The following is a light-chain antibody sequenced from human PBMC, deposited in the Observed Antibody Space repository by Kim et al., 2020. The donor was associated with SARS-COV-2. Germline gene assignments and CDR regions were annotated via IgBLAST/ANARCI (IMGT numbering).Light chain of an antibody. CDR2: KDS. CDR1: ALPKKY. CDR3: LSADSSGTWV. J-gene: IGLJ3*02. Sequence: SYELTQPPSVSVSLGQMARITCSGEALPKKYAYWYQQKPGQFPVLVIYKDSERPSGIPERFSGSSSRTIVTLTISGVQAEDEADYYCLSADSSGTWVFGGGTQLTVL. V-gene: IGLV3-16*01.